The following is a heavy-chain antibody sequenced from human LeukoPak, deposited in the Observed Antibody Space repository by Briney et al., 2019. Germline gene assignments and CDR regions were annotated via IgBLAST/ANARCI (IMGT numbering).Heavy chain of an antibody. D-gene: IGHD6-13*01. V-gene: IGHV3-30-3*01. CDR3: ARQQLVLNFDY. CDR1: GGTFSSYA. Sequence: SCKASGGTFSSYAMHWVRQAPGKGLEWVAVISYDGSNKYYADSVKGRFTISRDNSKNTLYLQMNSLRAEDTAVYYCARQQLVLNFDYWGQGTLVTVSS. J-gene: IGHJ4*02. CDR2: ISYDGSNK.